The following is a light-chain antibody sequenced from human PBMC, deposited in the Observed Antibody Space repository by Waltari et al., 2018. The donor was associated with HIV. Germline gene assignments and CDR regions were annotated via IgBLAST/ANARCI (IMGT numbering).Light chain of an antibody. CDR1: RSVCSS. Sequence: EVVMTQSPATLLESPGKTANLSCRASRSVCSSFAWYQQKPGRGPRLLIYGASSRASDVPPTFSGSGAGTDFSLSISSLRSDYVGIYYCQQYSTWPLTFGRGTTVEIK. V-gene: IGKV3-15*01. CDR2: GAS. J-gene: IGKJ1*01. CDR3: QQYSTWPLT.